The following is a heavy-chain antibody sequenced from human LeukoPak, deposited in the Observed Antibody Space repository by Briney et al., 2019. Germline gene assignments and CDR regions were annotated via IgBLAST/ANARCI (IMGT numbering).Heavy chain of an antibody. D-gene: IGHD3-22*01. CDR1: GGSISSYY. CDR3: ARVVYYDSSGYYAPRFDY. CDR2: IYTSGST. V-gene: IGHV4-4*07. J-gene: IGHJ4*02. Sequence: SETLSLTCTVSGGSISSYYWSWSRQPAGKGLEWIGRIYTSGSTNYNPSLKSRVTMSVDTSKNQFSLKLSSVTAADTAVYYCARVVYYDSSGYYAPRFDYWGQGTLVTVSS.